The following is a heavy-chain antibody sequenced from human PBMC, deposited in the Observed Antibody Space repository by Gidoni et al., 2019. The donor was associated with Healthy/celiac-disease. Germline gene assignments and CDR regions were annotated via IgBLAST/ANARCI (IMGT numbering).Heavy chain of an antibody. Sequence: QVQLQQWGAGLLTPSETLSLTCAVYGGSFSGYYWSWIRQPPGKGLEWIGEINHSGSTNYNPSLKSRVTISVDTSKNQFSLKLSSVTAADTAVYYCARGPLRLRRRYFDLWGRGTLVTVSS. V-gene: IGHV4-34*01. CDR2: INHSGST. J-gene: IGHJ2*01. CDR1: GGSFSGYY. D-gene: IGHD4-17*01. CDR3: ARGPLRLRRRYFDL.